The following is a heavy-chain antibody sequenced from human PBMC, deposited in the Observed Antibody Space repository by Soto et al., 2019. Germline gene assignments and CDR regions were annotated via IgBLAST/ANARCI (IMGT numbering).Heavy chain of an antibody. J-gene: IGHJ4*02. CDR3: GKRGGGRGGGWHFDH. D-gene: IGHD6-19*01. V-gene: IGHV3-23*01. CDR1: GFIFNNYA. CDR2: ITGGDSAT. Sequence: EVQLLESGGGLVQPGGSLRLSCVASGFIFNNYAVTWVRQAPGKGLEWVSTITGGDSATCYADSVKGRFTISRDSSKNTLFPKRHTWRAEKRAEYSLGKRGGGRGGGWHFDHWGQGTLVTVSS.